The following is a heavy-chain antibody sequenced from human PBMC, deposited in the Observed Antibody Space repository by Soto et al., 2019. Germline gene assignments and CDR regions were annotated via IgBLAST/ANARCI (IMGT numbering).Heavy chain of an antibody. CDR2: ISSSGSTI. CDR3: ARGGPVDSSSSGAFDI. Sequence: GGSLRLSCAASGFTFSSYEMNWVRQAPGKGLEWVSYISSSGSTIYYADSVKGRFTISRDNAKNSLYLQMNSLRAEDTAVYYCARGGPVDSSSSGAFDIWGQGTMVTVSS. J-gene: IGHJ3*02. D-gene: IGHD6-6*01. V-gene: IGHV3-48*03. CDR1: GFTFSSYE.